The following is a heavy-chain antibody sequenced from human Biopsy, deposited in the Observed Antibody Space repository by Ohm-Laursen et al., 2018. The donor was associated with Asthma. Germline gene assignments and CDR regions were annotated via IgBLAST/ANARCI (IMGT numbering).Heavy chain of an antibody. J-gene: IGHJ4*02. Sequence: GSLRLSCAASGFSFSEFVMHWVRQAPGKGLEWVSAISGRGGSTYYADSVKGRFTISRDNSKNTLYLQMNSLRAEDTAVYYCASQSSGPDFWSGYYYFDYWGQGTLVTVSS. CDR2: ISGRGGST. D-gene: IGHD3-3*01. CDR1: GFSFSEFV. V-gene: IGHV3-23*01. CDR3: ASQSSGPDFWSGYYYFDY.